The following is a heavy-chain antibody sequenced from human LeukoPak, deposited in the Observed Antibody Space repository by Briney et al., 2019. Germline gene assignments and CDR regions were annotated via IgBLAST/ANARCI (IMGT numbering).Heavy chain of an antibody. CDR2: IRDSGDDT. Sequence: SVILSCTGSGFTCINYVMGWVGQGPGKRLEWIAGIRDSGDDTDYADSGKGRFTNSRDNYKNTLGLEQNILRGHDPVLDCCVKVGGGGGWYWSPWGQGTLVTVSS. CDR1: GFTCINYV. J-gene: IGHJ5*02. V-gene: IGHV3-23*01. CDR3: VKVGGGGGWYWSP. D-gene: IGHD6-19*01.